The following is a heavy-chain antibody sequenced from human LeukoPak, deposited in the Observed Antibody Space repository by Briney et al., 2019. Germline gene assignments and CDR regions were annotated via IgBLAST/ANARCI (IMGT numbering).Heavy chain of an antibody. CDR1: GYSISSGYY. CDR2: IYHSGST. D-gene: IGHD6-6*01. V-gene: IGHV4-38-2*01. CDR3: ARGSSSSFGYFDY. J-gene: IGHJ4*02. Sequence: SETLSLXCAVSGYSISSGYYWGWIRQPPGRGLEWIGSIYHSGSTYYNPSLKSRVTISVDTSKNQFSLKLSSVTAADTAVYYCARGSSSSFGYFDYWGQGTLVTVSS.